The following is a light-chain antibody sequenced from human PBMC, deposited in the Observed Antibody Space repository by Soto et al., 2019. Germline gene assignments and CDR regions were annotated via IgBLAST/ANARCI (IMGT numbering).Light chain of an antibody. Sequence: DIQMTQSPSSLSASVGDRVTITCRASQSISSYLNWYQQKPGRAPKVLTYAASSLQSGVPSRFSGIGSGTEFTLTISSLQPEDSATYYCLQHNGFPRTFGQGTKVDIK. V-gene: IGKV1-17*01. CDR3: LQHNGFPRT. CDR1: QSISSY. CDR2: AAS. J-gene: IGKJ1*01.